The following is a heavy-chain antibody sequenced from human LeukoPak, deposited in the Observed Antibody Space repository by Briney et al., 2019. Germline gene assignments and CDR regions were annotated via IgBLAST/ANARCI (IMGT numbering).Heavy chain of an antibody. J-gene: IGHJ4*02. CDR2: ISYDGRNK. CDR3: ARALGHYYDSKNQGGDY. D-gene: IGHD3-16*01. Sequence: GGSLRLSCAASGFTFSSYAMPWVRQAPGMGLEWVAVISYDGRNKYYADSVKGRFTISRDNSKNTLYLQMNSLRAEDTAVYYCARALGHYYDSKNQGGDYWGQGTLVTVSS. V-gene: IGHV3-30-3*01. CDR1: GFTFSSYA.